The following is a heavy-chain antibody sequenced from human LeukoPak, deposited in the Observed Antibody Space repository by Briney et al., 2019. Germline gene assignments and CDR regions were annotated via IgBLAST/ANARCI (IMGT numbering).Heavy chain of an antibody. CDR3: AKGKRSPDY. V-gene: IGHV3-7*03. CDR1: GFTFSESW. J-gene: IGHJ4*02. Sequence: GGSLRLSCVVSGFTFSESWMSWVRQAPGKGLGWVASLNLDGSDKYYVDSVKGRFTISRDNAKNSLYLQMDSLRVEDTAVYYCAKGKRSPDYWGQGTLVTVSS. CDR2: LNLDGSDK.